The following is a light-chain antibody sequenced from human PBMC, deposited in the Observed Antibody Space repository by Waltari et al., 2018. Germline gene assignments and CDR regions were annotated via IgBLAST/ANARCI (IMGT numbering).Light chain of an antibody. CDR1: QSISSNY. CDR3: QQYGGSPPMYT. V-gene: IGKV3-20*01. J-gene: IGKJ2*01. Sequence: EIVLTQSPGTLSLSPRERATLSCRASQSISSNYLSWYQHKPGQAPRLLIYGASRRATGIPDRFSGSGSGTDFTLTISRLEPEDFAVYFCQQYGGSPPMYTFGQGTKLEIK. CDR2: GAS.